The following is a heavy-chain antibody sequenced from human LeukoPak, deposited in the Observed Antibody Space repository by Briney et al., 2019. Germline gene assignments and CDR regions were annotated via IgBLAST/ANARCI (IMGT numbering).Heavy chain of an antibody. CDR1: GFTFSSYA. J-gene: IGHJ4*02. D-gene: IGHD3-10*01. V-gene: IGHV3-23*01. CDR3: AKPYYYGSGSPIDY. CDR2: ISGSGGSR. Sequence: GGSLRLSCAASGFTFSSYAMMWLGRAPGKELVWVSAISGSGGSRSYAESVKGRFTISRDNTKNTLYLKRNSLRPEDTAVYYCAKPYYYGSGSPIDYWGQGTLVTVSS.